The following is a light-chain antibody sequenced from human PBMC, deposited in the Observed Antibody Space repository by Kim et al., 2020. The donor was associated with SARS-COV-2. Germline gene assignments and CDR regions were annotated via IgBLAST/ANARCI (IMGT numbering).Light chain of an antibody. J-gene: IGKJ2*01. CDR2: KAS. V-gene: IGKV1-5*03. Sequence: SASVGDRVTITCRASQSISPWLAWYQQKPGKAPKLLIYKASSLESGVPSRFSGSGSGTEFTLTISSLQPDDFATYYCQQYNSYSYTFGQGTKLEI. CDR1: QSISPW. CDR3: QQYNSYSYT.